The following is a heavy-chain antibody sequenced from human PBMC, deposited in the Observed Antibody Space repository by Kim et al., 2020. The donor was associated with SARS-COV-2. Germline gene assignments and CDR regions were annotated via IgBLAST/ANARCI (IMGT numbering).Heavy chain of an antibody. CDR2: IYYSGST. Sequence: SETLSLTCTVSGGSISSGTYYWGWIRQPPGKGLEWIGSIYYSGSTYYNPSLKSRVTMSVDTSKNQFSLKLSSVTPADTAVYYCARRCSSTSCYYYWGQGT. D-gene: IGHD2-2*01. V-gene: IGHV4-39*01. J-gene: IGHJ4*02. CDR1: GGSISSGTYY. CDR3: ARRCSSTSCYYY.